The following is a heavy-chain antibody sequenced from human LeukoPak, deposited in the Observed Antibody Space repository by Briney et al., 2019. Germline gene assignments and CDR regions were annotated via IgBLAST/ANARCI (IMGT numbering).Heavy chain of an antibody. CDR3: AREQWLTPGVQEGAFDI. V-gene: IGHV4-34*01. D-gene: IGHD6-19*01. CDR1: GFTFSDYY. CDR2: INHSGST. Sequence: GSLRLSCAASGFTFSDYYWSWIRQPPGKGLEWIGEINHSGSTNYNPSLKSRVTISVDTSKNQFSLKLSSVTAADTAVYYCAREQWLTPGVQEGAFDIWGQGTMVTVSS. J-gene: IGHJ3*02.